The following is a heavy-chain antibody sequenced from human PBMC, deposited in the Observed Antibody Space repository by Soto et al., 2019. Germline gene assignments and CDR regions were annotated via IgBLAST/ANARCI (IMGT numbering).Heavy chain of an antibody. J-gene: IGHJ4*02. Sequence: EVQLVQSGGGSVQPGGSLRLSCAASGFTFTNYWLHWVRQVPGKGLVWVSRIDGVGTGTSYSDSVRGGFTISRDNAENTLYVQMNSRRAEDTAVYYCTAAFEYWGQGSLVTVSS. CDR3: TAAFEY. CDR1: GFTFTNYW. V-gene: IGHV3-74*01. D-gene: IGHD6-25*01. CDR2: IDGVGTGT.